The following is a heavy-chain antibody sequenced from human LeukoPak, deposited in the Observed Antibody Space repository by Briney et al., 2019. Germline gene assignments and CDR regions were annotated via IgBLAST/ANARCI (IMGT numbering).Heavy chain of an antibody. CDR1: GGSISSGGYY. J-gene: IGHJ3*02. V-gene: IGHV4-31*03. CDR3: ARDQLLLWFGEGGAFDI. D-gene: IGHD3-10*01. CDR2: IYYSGST. Sequence: MASQTLSLTCTVSGGSISSGGYYWSWIRQHPGKGLEWIGYIYYSGSTYYNPSLKSRVTTSVDTSKNQFSLKLSSVTAADTAVYYCARDQLLLWFGEGGAFDIWGQGTMVTVSS.